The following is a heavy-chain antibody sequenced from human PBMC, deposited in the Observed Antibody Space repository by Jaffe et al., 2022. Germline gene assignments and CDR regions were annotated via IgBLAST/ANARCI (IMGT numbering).Heavy chain of an antibody. Sequence: EVQLVESGGGLVQPGGSLRLSCAASGFTFSSYWMSWVRQAPGKGLEWVANIKQDGSEKYYVDSVKGRFTISRDNAKNSLYLQMNSLRAEDTAVYYCAREEGGYYYYYMDVWGKGTTVTVSS. CDR2: IKQDGSEK. V-gene: IGHV3-7*01. CDR1: GFTFSSYW. J-gene: IGHJ6*03. CDR3: AREEGGYYYYYMDV. D-gene: IGHD2-15*01.